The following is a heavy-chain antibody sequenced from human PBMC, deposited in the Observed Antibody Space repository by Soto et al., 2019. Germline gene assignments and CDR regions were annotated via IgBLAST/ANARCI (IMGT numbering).Heavy chain of an antibody. CDR3: ASGGPWGSLGMATNPPAFDI. V-gene: IGHV1-18*01. D-gene: IGHD5-12*01. CDR1: GYTFTSYG. CDR2: IRAYYGKT. J-gene: IGHJ3*02. Sequence: QVQLVQSGAEVKKPGASVKVSCKASGYTFTSYGISWVRQAPGQGLEWQGWIRAYYGKTNYAQKLQGRVPMPTDTSTSTASVEMRGLRSDDTAVYYCASGGPWGSLGMATNPPAFDIWCQGTIFTVSS.